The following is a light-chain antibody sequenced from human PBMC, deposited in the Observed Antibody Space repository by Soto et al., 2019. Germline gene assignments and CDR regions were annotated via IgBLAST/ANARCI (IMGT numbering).Light chain of an antibody. Sequence: EIVMTQSPATLSVSPGERATLSCRASQSVSSNLACYQQKPGQSARLLIYGASTRATGIRARFSGSGSGTEFTLTISSLQSEDFAVYYCQQDNNWPRTFGQGTKV. CDR1: QSVSSN. J-gene: IGKJ1*01. V-gene: IGKV3-15*01. CDR3: QQDNNWPRT. CDR2: GAS.